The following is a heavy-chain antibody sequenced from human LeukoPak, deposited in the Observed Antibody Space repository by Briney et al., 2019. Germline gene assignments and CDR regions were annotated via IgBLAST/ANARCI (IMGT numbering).Heavy chain of an antibody. CDR2: INHSGST. V-gene: IGHV4-34*01. CDR3: ARPRDMTTVTTQAFDI. Sequence: SETLSLTCAVYGGSFSDYYWSWIRQPPGKGLEWIGEINHSGSTNYNPSLKSRVTISVDTSKNQFSLKLSSVTAADTAVYYCARPRDMTTVTTQAFDIWGQGTMVTVSS. J-gene: IGHJ3*02. D-gene: IGHD4-17*01. CDR1: GGSFSDYY.